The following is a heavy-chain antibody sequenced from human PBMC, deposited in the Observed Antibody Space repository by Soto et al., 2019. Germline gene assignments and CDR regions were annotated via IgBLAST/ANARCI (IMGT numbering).Heavy chain of an antibody. D-gene: IGHD3-10*01. J-gene: IGHJ6*02. CDR1: GFTFSSYA. V-gene: IGHV3-23*01. CDR3: AKDPSHYYGSGSYPSYYYYGMDV. Sequence: PGGSLRLSCAASGFTFSSYAMSWVRQAPGKGLEWVSAISGSGGSTYYADSVKGRFTISRDNSKNTLYLQMNSLRAEDTAVYYCAKDPSHYYGSGSYPSYYYYGMDVWGQGTTVTVSS. CDR2: ISGSGGST.